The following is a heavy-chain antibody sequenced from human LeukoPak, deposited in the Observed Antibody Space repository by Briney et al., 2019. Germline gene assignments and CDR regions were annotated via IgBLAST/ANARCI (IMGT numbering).Heavy chain of an antibody. V-gene: IGHV3-48*01. CDR1: GFTFSSYS. CDR3: AKDSNVYYYDSSGYYPDY. J-gene: IGHJ4*02. CDR2: ISSSSRTI. D-gene: IGHD3-22*01. Sequence: GGSLRLSCAASGFTFSSYSMNWVRQAPGKGLEWLSYISSSSRTIYYADSVKGRFTISRDNANNSLYLQMNSLRAEDTAVYYCAKDSNVYYYDSSGYYPDYWGQGTLVTVSS.